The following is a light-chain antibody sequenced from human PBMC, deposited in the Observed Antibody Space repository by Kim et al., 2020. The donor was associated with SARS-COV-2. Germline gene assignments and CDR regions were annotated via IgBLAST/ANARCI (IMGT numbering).Light chain of an antibody. Sequence: SSELTQDPAVSVALGQTVRLTCQGDSLKNYYATWYQQRPGQAPLLVLYGKSSRPSGIPDRFSGSASGDTASLTIPGSQAEDEADYYCTSRDSSSDHVAFG. CDR3: TSRDSSSDHVA. J-gene: IGLJ2*01. V-gene: IGLV3-19*01. CDR1: SLKNYY. CDR2: GKS.